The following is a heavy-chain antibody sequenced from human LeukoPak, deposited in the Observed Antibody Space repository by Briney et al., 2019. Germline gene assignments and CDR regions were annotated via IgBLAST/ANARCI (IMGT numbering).Heavy chain of an antibody. V-gene: IGHV3-53*01. CDR1: GFTVSSNY. CDR3: ARDRDDPFDI. D-gene: IGHD1-1*01. J-gene: IGHJ3*02. Sequence: GGSLRLSCAASGFTVSSNYMSWVRQAPGKGLEWVSVVYSGGSTYYADSVKGRFTISRDNSKNTLYLQMNSLRAEDTAVYYCARDRDDPFDIWGQGTMVTVSS. CDR2: VYSGGST.